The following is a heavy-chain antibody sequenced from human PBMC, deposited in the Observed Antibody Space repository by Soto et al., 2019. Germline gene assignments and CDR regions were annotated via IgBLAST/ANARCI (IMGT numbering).Heavy chain of an antibody. V-gene: IGHV3-30*03. D-gene: IGHD6-19*01. J-gene: IGHJ5*02. CDR1: GFTFSSYG. Sequence: GGSLRLSCAASGFTFSSYGMHWVRQAPGKGLEWVAVISYDGSNKYYADSVKGRFTISRDNSKNTLYLQMNSLRAEDTAVYYCMSRNSGWYAWGQGTLVTVSS. CDR3: MSRNSGWYA. CDR2: ISYDGSNK.